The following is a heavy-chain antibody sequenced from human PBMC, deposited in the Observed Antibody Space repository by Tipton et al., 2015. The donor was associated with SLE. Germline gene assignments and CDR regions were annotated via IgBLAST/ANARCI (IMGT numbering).Heavy chain of an antibody. J-gene: IGHJ4*02. V-gene: IGHV4-39*01. CDR1: GGSISSSSYY. D-gene: IGHD2-21*01. Sequence: GLVKPSETLSLTCTVSGGSISSSSYYWGWIRQPPGKGLEWIGSIYYSGSTYYNPSLKSRVTISVDTSKNQFSLKLSSVAAADTAMYYCAARDYVSTIAYSDWGQGTLVNVSS. CDR3: AARDYVSTIAYSD. CDR2: IYYSGST.